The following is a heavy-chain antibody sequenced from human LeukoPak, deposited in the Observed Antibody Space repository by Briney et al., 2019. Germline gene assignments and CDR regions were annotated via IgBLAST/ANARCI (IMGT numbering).Heavy chain of an antibody. CDR1: GGSVSSSSYY. Sequence: SETLSLTCTVSGGSVSSSSYYWGWLGQPPGKGRGCIGSIRDSGSTYYNPSLKSRVTISVDTSKNQFSLKLSSVTAADTAVYYCARINDFWSGYYQAYWGQGTLVTVSS. D-gene: IGHD3-3*01. J-gene: IGHJ4*02. CDR2: IRDSGST. CDR3: ARINDFWSGYYQAY. V-gene: IGHV4-39*07.